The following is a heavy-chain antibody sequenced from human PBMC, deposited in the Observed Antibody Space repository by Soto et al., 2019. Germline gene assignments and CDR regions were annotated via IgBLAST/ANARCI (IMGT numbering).Heavy chain of an antibody. CDR1: GFTFRSYG. Sequence: EVQLLESGGGLVQPGGSLRLSCAASGFTFRSYGMSWVRQAPGKGLEWVSAISGSGGNTFYADSVRGRFTISRDNSKYTMYVQMNRLRAEDTALYYCAKGIYSAYAKGANDIWGQGTMVTVSS. CDR3: AKGIYSAYAKGANDI. J-gene: IGHJ3*02. D-gene: IGHD5-12*01. V-gene: IGHV3-23*01. CDR2: ISGSGGNT.